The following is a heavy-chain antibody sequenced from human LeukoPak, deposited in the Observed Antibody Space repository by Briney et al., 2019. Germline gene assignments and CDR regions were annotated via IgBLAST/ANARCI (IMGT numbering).Heavy chain of an antibody. J-gene: IGHJ5*02. Sequence: SETLSLTCTVSGGSISSNTYYWDWIRQPPGKGLECIGSIYYGGSTYYNPSLKSRVTISVDTSKNQFSLKLSSVTAADTAVYYCARAYCGGDCYFWFDPWGQGTLVTVSS. CDR1: GGSISSNTYY. CDR2: IYYGGST. V-gene: IGHV4-39*07. CDR3: ARAYCGGDCYFWFDP. D-gene: IGHD2-21*02.